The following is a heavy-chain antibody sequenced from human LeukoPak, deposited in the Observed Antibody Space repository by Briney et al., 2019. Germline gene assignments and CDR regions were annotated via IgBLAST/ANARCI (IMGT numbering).Heavy chain of an antibody. CDR2: MNPNSGNT. CDR3: TRNFLGLNY. J-gene: IGHJ4*02. Sequence: ASVKVSCKASGYTFTTYDIYWVRQATGQGLEWMGRMNPNSGNTGYAQKFQGRVALTRDTSMNTAYMELSGLTSEDTAVYYCTRNFLGLNYWGQGTLVTVSS. CDR1: GYTFTTYD. V-gene: IGHV1-8*01. D-gene: IGHD1-26*01.